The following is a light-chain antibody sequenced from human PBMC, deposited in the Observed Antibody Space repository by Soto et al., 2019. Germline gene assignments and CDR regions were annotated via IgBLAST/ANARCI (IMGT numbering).Light chain of an antibody. J-gene: IGLJ1*01. CDR3: SSYIISSTLRV. Sequence: QSALTQPASVSGSPGQSITISCTGTSSDVGGYNYVSWYQQHPGKAPKLMIYDVSNRPSGVSNRFSGSKSGNTASLTISGLQAEDEDDYYCSSYIISSTLRVFGPGTKDTVL. CDR2: DVS. V-gene: IGLV2-14*01. CDR1: SSDVGGYNY.